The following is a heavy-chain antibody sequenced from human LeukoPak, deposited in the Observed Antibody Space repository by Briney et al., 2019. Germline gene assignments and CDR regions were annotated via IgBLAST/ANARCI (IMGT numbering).Heavy chain of an antibody. V-gene: IGHV3-33*01. CDR2: IWYDGSDK. J-gene: IGHJ4*02. CDR1: GFTFSSYG. D-gene: IGHD6-13*01. Sequence: PGRSLRLSCAASGFTFSSYGMHWVRQAPGKGLEWVAVIWYDGSDKYYADSVKGRFTISRDNSKNTLYLQMNSLRAEDTAVYYCARDLSSSYSSVDHWGQGTLVTVSS. CDR3: ARDLSSSYSSVDH.